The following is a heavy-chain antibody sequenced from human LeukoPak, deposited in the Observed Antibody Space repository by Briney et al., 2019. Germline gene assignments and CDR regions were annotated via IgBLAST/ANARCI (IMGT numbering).Heavy chain of an antibody. D-gene: IGHD3-22*01. Sequence: PGGSLTLSCAASGFTVSSNCVTWVRQAPGKGLEWVSVLCGGDSPYYADSVKGRFTISRDNSKNTLYLQMNSLRAEDTAVYYCARPHSRAYPYGFDVWGQGTMVTVSS. CDR2: LCGGDSP. V-gene: IGHV3-66*04. CDR3: ARPHSRAYPYGFDV. CDR1: GFTVSSNC. J-gene: IGHJ3*01.